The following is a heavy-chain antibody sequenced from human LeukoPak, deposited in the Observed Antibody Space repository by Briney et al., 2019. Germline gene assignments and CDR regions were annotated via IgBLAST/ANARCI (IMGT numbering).Heavy chain of an antibody. CDR2: INPNSGGT. D-gene: IGHD2-8*01. J-gene: IGHJ4*02. CDR3: ASDNGTNGVCYLFDY. CDR1: GYTFTGYY. Sequence: GASVKVSCKASGYTFTGYYMHWVRQAPGQGLEWMGRINPNSGGTNYAQKFYGRVTMTSDTTISIAYIELSRLRNAETAVYNSASDNGTNGVCYLFDYWGQGTLVTVSS. V-gene: IGHV1-2*06.